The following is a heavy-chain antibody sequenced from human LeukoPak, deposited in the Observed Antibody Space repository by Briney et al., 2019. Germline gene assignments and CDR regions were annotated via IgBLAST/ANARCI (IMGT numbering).Heavy chain of an antibody. CDR1: GYTFTNYF. D-gene: IGHD3-22*01. CDR3: ASRGFYYASDI. CDR2: INPTSGGP. V-gene: IGHV1-2*02. J-gene: IGHJ3*02. Sequence: ASVKVSCTASGYTFTNYFIHWVRQAPGQGLEWMGWINPTSGGPNYAQKFQGRVTMTRDTSITTAYMELTRLRSDDTAVYYCASRGFYYASDIWGQGTMVTVSS.